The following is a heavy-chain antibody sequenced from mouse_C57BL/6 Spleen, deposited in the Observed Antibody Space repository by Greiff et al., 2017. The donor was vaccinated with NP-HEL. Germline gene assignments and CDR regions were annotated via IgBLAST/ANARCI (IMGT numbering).Heavy chain of an antibody. CDR3: ARDGDYSPLDY. CDR1: GFTFSDYY. Sequence: EVMLVESEGGLVQPGSSMKLSCTASGFTFSDYYMAWVRQVPEKGLEWVANINYDGSSTYYLDSLKSRFIISRDNAKNILYLQMSSLKSEDTATYYCARDGDYSPLDYWGQGTTLTVSS. CDR2: INYDGSST. D-gene: IGHD2-12*01. J-gene: IGHJ2*01. V-gene: IGHV5-16*01.